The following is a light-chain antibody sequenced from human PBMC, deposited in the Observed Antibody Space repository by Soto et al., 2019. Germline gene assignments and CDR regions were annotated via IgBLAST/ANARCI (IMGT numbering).Light chain of an antibody. CDR3: LVCDSGTVV. CDR1: TGAVTSNHY. Sequence: QAVVTQEPSLTVSPGGTVTLTCSSSTGAVTSNHYPYWFQQKPGQAPRTLIYETNKKHSWTPARFSASLLGGKAVLTLSGAQPEDEADYYCLVCDSGTVVFGGGTKLTVL. J-gene: IGLJ2*01. CDR2: ETN. V-gene: IGLV7-46*01.